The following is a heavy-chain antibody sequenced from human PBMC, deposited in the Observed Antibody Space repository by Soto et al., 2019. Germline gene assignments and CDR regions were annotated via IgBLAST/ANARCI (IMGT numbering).Heavy chain of an antibody. CDR1: GFPFAHNS. V-gene: IGHV3-15*01. CDR3: TLHVVVVTSIHNYFNY. D-gene: IGHD2-21*02. J-gene: IGHJ4*02. Sequence: GGSLRLSCAPSGFPFAHNSMNWVRQTPGQCLEWVGCIKSKTDGEATDYAAPVKGRFSISRDDSKNTVFLQMNSLQIEDTAIYYCTLHVVVVTSIHNYFNYWGQGTRVTVSS. CDR2: IKSKTDGEAT.